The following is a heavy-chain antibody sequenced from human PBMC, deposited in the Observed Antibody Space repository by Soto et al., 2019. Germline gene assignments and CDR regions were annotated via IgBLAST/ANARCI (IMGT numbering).Heavy chain of an antibody. CDR2: IYYSGST. J-gene: IGHJ5*02. CDR1: GGSISSYY. D-gene: IGHD3-3*01. V-gene: IGHV4-59*01. CDR3: ARVLFGRGNWFDP. Sequence: SSETLSLTCTVSGGSISSYYWSWIRQPPGKGLEWIGYIYYSGSTNYNPSLKSRVTISVDTSKNQFSLKLSSVTAADTAVYYCARVLFGRGNWFDPWGQRTLVTVSS.